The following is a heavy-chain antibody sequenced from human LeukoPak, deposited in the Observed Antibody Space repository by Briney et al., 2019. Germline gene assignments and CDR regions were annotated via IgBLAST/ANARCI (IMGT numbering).Heavy chain of an antibody. Sequence: GGFLRLSCAASGFTFITYSMNWVRQAPGKGLEWVSAISGSGGSTYYADSVKGRFTISRDNSKNTLYLQMNSLRAEDTAVYYCAKVRCGGDCYYFDYWGQGTLVTVSS. J-gene: IGHJ4*02. CDR1: GFTFITYS. V-gene: IGHV3-23*01. CDR3: AKVRCGGDCYYFDY. CDR2: ISGSGGST. D-gene: IGHD2-21*02.